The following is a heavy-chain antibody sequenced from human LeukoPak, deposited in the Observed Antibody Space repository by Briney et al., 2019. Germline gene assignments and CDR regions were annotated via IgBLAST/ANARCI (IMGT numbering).Heavy chain of an antibody. Sequence: GGSLRLSCAASGFTFGDYTMHWVRQAPGKGLGWVSLISWDGGSTYYADSVKGRFTISRDNSKNSLYLQMNSLRTEDTALYYCAKSSAAMSYYYYYMDVWGKGTTVTVSS. J-gene: IGHJ6*03. CDR1: GFTFGDYT. CDR3: AKSSAAMSYYYYYMDV. CDR2: ISWDGGST. V-gene: IGHV3-43*01. D-gene: IGHD2-2*01.